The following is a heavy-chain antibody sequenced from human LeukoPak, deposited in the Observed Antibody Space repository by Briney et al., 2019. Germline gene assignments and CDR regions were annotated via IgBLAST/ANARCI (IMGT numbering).Heavy chain of an antibody. CDR1: GFTFNAYN. CDR3: ARDQFGRGNWFDP. V-gene: IGHV3-21*01. CDR2: INRGGDYI. D-gene: IGHD3-10*01. J-gene: IGHJ5*02. Sequence: GGSLRLSCAPSGFTFNAYNMTWLRQAPGKGLEGVASINRGGDYILYARSGKARCTISRHNAKKSLYLQMITLRAEDSDVYYCARDQFGRGNWFDPWGPGTPVTVSS.